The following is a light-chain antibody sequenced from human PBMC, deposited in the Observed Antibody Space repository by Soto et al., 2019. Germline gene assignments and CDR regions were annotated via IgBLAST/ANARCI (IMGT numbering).Light chain of an antibody. CDR1: TSDIGAYNY. J-gene: IGLJ1*01. V-gene: IGLV2-14*01. CDR3: SSNTTSNFRDV. Sequence: QSVLTQAASVSGSPGQSITISCSGTTSDIGAYNYVSWFQQHPGKAPKLIIYEVSSRPSGVSHRFSGSKSGNTASLTISGLQAEDEADYYCSSNTTSNFRDVFGTGTKVTVL. CDR2: EVS.